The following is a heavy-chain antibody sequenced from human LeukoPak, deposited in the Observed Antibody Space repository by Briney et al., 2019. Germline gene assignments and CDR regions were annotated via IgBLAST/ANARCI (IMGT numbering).Heavy chain of an antibody. J-gene: IGHJ3*01. CDR1: GFTFSTSA. CDR3: AAELYGVYTDCCTFHL. Sequence: SVTVSCKTSGFTFSTSAVQWVRQARGQRLEWIGWIIVGSGATNYAQSLQGRFTITRDMSTNTAYMELSSLGSEDSAVYYCAAELYGVYTDCCTFHLWGQGTMVTVSS. CDR2: IIVGSGAT. V-gene: IGHV1-58*01. D-gene: IGHD4-17*01.